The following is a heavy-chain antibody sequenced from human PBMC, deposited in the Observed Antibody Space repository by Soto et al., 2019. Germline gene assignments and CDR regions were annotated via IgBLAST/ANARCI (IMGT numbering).Heavy chain of an antibody. V-gene: IGHV1-18*01. D-gene: IGHD6-13*01. CDR1: GYNFTRFG. J-gene: IGHJ6*02. CDR3: GREGQQRAQEDYYQFNGMDV. CDR2: MGAHSGHT. Sequence: QFQLVQSGAEVKKPGASVKVSCKASGYNFTRFGISWVRQAPGHGLEWMGWMGAHSGHTRQAQKFQGRLTMTTDASMNTAYMDLRSLTSDDTALYYCGREGQQRAQEDYYQFNGMDVWGQGTTVIVSS.